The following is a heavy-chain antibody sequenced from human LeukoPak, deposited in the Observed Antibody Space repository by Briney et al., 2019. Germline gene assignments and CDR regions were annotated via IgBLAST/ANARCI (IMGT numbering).Heavy chain of an antibody. CDR3: AKDRPNYYESNGHYYRLNGDY. CDR2: TSSSGDIT. Sequence: PGGSLRLSCAASGFTFNNYAMSWVRQVPGKGLEWVSATSSSGDITFYADSVKGRFTISRDNSRYTLYLQMNSLRAEDAAVYYCAKDRPNYYESNGHYYRLNGDYWGQGTLVTVSS. V-gene: IGHV3-23*01. CDR1: GFTFNNYA. J-gene: IGHJ4*02. D-gene: IGHD3-22*01.